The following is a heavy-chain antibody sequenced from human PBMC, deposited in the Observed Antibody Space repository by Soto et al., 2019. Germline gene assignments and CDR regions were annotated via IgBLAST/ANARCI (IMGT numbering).Heavy chain of an antibody. V-gene: IGHV1-18*01. CDR2: ISAYNGNT. CDR1: GYTFTSYG. CDR3: ARSSWDLGWFDP. D-gene: IGHD1-26*01. Sequence: APVKVSCKASGYTFTSYGISWVRQAPGQGLEWMGWISAYNGNTNYAQKLQGRVTMTTDTSTSTAYMELRSLRSDDTAVYYCARSSWDLGWFDPWGQRTLVTVSS. J-gene: IGHJ5*02.